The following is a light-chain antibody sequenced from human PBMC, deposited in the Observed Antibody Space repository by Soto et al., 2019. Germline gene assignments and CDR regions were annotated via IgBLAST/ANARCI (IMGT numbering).Light chain of an antibody. CDR2: GAS. CDR3: QQYSSSRT. CDR1: QSFSGSD. J-gene: IGKJ1*01. Sequence: EIVLTQSPGTLSLSPGERATLSCRASQSFSGSDLAWYQQKPGQAPRLLIYGASSRATGIPDRFSGGGSGIDFSLTISRLEPEDSAVYYCQQYSSSRTFGQGTKVEIK. V-gene: IGKV3-20*01.